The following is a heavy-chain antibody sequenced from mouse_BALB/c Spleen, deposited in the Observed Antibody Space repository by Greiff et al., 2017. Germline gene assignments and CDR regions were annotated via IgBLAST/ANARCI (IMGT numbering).Heavy chain of an antibody. CDR2: INSNGGST. V-gene: IGHV5-6-3*01. D-gene: IGHD2-4*01. Sequence: EVHLVESGGGLVQPGGSLKLSCAASGFTFSSYGMSWVRQTPDKRLELVATINSNGGSTYYPDSVKGRFTISRDNAKNTLYLQMSSLKSEDTAMYYCARGRSTMIMTEAMDYWGQGTSVTVSS. J-gene: IGHJ4*01. CDR3: ARGRSTMIMTEAMDY. CDR1: GFTFSSYG.